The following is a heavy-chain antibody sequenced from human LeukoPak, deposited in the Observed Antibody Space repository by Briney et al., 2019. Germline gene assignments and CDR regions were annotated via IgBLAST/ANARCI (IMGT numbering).Heavy chain of an antibody. V-gene: IGHV3-7*01. D-gene: IGHD3-9*01. CDR1: GFTFNNYW. Sequence: PGGSLRLSCEASGFTFNNYWMSWVRQAPGKGLEWVANIRYDGSERYYVDSVKGRFTISRDNSKNTLYLQMNSLRAEDTAVYYCAKDPRDYDILTGYDYWGQGTLVTVSS. CDR3: AKDPRDYDILTGYDY. CDR2: IRYDGSER. J-gene: IGHJ4*02.